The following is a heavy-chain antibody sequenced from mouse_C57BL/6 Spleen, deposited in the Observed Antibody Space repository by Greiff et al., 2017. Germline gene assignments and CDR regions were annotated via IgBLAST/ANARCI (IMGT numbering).Heavy chain of an antibody. D-gene: IGHD2-5*01. Sequence: QVQLKESGAELVRPGASVTLSCKASGYTFTDYEMHWVKQTPVHGLEWIGAIDPETGGTAYTQKFKGKAILTADKSSSTAYMELRSLTSEDSAVYYCTRRVDNNYPYWGQGTSLTVSS. J-gene: IGHJ2*02. CDR2: IDPETGGT. CDR3: TRRVDNNYPY. V-gene: IGHV1-15*01. CDR1: GYTFTDYE.